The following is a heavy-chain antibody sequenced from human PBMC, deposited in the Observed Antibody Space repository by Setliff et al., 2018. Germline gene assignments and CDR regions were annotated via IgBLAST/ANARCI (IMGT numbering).Heavy chain of an antibody. Sequence: ASVKVSCKAFGYTFAKYGTSWVRQAPGQGLEWMGWISGYNGYTVYAQKLLGRVTLTTDTSTGTAYMEVRSLRSDDTAQYYCVRDRAAIVVGPPTAAFDIWGQGTMVTVSS. J-gene: IGHJ3*02. D-gene: IGHD2-2*01. CDR1: GYTFAKYG. CDR2: ISGYNGYT. CDR3: VRDRAAIVVGPPTAAFDI. V-gene: IGHV1-18*01.